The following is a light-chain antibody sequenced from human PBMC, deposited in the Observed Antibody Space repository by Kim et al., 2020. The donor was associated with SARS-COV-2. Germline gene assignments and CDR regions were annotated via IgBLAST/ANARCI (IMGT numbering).Light chain of an antibody. CDR2: AAS. CDR1: QSISNH. Sequence: DIQMTQSPSSLSASVGDRVTITCRASQSISNHLNWYQQKVGKAPKLVIYAASSLQSGVPSRFSGSGSGADFTLTISSLQLEDFATYFCQQSYSTPPWTFVQGTQVEIK. J-gene: IGKJ1*01. V-gene: IGKV1-39*01. CDR3: QQSYSTPPWT.